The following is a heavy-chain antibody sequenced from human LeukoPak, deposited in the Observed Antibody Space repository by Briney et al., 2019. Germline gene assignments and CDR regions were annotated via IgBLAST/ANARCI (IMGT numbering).Heavy chain of an antibody. D-gene: IGHD1-1*01. V-gene: IGHV3-74*01. J-gene: IGHJ4*02. CDR1: GFTFSSYW. CDR2: INSDGSST. Sequence: PGGSLRLSCAASGFTFSSYWMHWVRQAPGKGLVWVSRINSDGSSTSYADSVKGRFTISRDNAKNSLFLRMNSLRDEDTAMYCSRAPAETGAATGTFGYWGQGTLVTVSS. CDR3: RAPAETGAATGTFGY.